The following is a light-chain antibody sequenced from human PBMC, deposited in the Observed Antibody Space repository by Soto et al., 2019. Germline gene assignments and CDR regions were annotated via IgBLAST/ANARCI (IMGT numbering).Light chain of an antibody. CDR2: GAS. Sequence: EIVLTQSPGTLSLSPGERATLSCRASQSFSGNFLAWYYQKPGQPPRLLIYGASTRATGIPDRFSGSESGTDFTLTISRLEPEDFAVYYCQQYGRSPRTFGQGTKVEVK. V-gene: IGKV3-20*01. J-gene: IGKJ1*01. CDR1: QSFSGNF. CDR3: QQYGRSPRT.